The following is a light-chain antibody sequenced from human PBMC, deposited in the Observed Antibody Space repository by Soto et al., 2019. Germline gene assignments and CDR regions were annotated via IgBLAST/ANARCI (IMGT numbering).Light chain of an antibody. J-gene: IGKJ1*01. CDR3: QQYGSSPWT. Sequence: EIVLTQSPGTLSLSPGERATLSCRASQSVSSSYLAWYQQKPGQAPRPLIYGASSRAIGIPDRFSGSGSGTDFTLTISIPEPEDFAVYYCQQYGSSPWTFGHGTKVEIK. CDR1: QSVSSSY. V-gene: IGKV3-20*01. CDR2: GAS.